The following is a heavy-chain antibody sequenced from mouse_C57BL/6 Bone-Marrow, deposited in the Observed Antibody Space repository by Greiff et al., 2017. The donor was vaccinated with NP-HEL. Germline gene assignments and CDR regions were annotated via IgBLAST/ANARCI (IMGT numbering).Heavy chain of an antibody. CDR2: IWRGGST. J-gene: IGHJ4*01. CDR1: GFSLTSYG. Sequence: VKLQESGPGLVQPSQSLSITCTVSGFSLTSYGVHWVRQSPGKGLEWLGVIWRGGSTDYNAAFMSRLSITKDNSKSQVFFKMNSLQADDTAIYYCALYYGYENYAMDYWGQGTSVTVSS. D-gene: IGHD2-2*01. CDR3: ALYYGYENYAMDY. V-gene: IGHV2-5*01.